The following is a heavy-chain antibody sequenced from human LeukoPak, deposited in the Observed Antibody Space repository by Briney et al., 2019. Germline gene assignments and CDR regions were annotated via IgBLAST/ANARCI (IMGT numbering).Heavy chain of an antibody. V-gene: IGHV4-34*01. D-gene: IGHD3-9*01. CDR1: GGSFSGYY. CDR2: INHSGST. Sequence: PSETLSLTCAVYGGSFSGYYWSWIRQPPGKGLEWIGEINHSGSTNYNPSLKSRVTISVDTSKNQFSLKLSSVTAADTAVYYCAREGGLRYFDWLFDYFDYWGQGTLVTVSS. CDR3: AREGGLRYFDWLFDYFDY. J-gene: IGHJ4*02.